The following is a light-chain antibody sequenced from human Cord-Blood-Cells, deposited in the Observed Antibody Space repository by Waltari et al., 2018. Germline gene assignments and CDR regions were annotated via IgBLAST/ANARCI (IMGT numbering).Light chain of an antibody. V-gene: IGKV1-5*03. CDR1: QSISSW. CDR2: KAS. CDR3: QQYNSYWT. J-gene: IGKJ1*01. Sequence: DIQMTQSPPTLSASVGDRVTITCRASQSISSWLAWYQQKPGKAHKLLIYKASSLESGVPSRFSGSGSGTEFTLTISSLQPDDFATYYCQQYNSYWTFGQGTKVEIK.